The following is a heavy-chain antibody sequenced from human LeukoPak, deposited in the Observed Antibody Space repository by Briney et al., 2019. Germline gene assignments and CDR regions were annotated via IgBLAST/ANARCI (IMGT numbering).Heavy chain of an antibody. CDR1: GFTVSSNY. Sequence: GGSLRLSCAASGFTVSSNYMSWVRQAPGKGLEWVSVIYSGGSTYYADSVKGRFTISRDNSKNTLYLQMNSLRAEDTAVYYCASLGVILTGYSWGDAFDIWGQGTMVTVSS. CDR3: ASLGVILTGYSWGDAFDI. D-gene: IGHD3-9*01. J-gene: IGHJ3*02. CDR2: IYSGGST. V-gene: IGHV3-53*01.